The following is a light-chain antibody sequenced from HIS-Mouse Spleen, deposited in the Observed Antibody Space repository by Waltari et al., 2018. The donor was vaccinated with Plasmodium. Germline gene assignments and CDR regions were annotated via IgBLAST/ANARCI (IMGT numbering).Light chain of an antibody. V-gene: IGLV3-1*01. CDR2: QDS. CDR3: QAWDSSTVV. Sequence: SYELTQPPSVSVSPGQTASIPCPGDKLGYTSACWYQKKPGQSPVLVIYQDSKRPSGIPERFSGSNSGNTATLTISGTQAMDEADYYCQAWDSSTVVFGGGTKLTVL. J-gene: IGLJ2*01. CDR1: KLGYTS.